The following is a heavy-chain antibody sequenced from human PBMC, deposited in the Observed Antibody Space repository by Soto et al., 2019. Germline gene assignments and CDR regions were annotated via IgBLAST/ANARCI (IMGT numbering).Heavy chain of an antibody. Sequence: SETLSLTCAVSGGSISSGGYSWIWIRQPPGKGLEWIGYIYHSGSTYYNPSLKSRVNISVDRSKNQFSLKLSSVTAADTAVYYCARGTRCDNSFDFWGQGTLVTVSS. CDR1: GGSISSGGYS. CDR2: IYHSGST. CDR3: ARGTRCDNSFDF. J-gene: IGHJ4*02. D-gene: IGHD2-21*01. V-gene: IGHV4-30-2*01.